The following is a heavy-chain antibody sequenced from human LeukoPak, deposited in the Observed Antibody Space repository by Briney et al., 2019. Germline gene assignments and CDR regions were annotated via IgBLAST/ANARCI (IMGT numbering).Heavy chain of an antibody. D-gene: IGHD5-18*01. CDR2: IFYSGST. CDR3: AKSYGYGLIDI. V-gene: IGHV4-39*07. Sequence: SETLSLTCTVSSGSISTSNYYWGWVRQPPGKALEWIGNIFYSGSTYYSPSLKSRVTISPDTSRNQFSLKLNSVTAADTAVYYCAKSYGYGLIDIWGQGTMVTVSS. CDR1: SGSISTSNYY. J-gene: IGHJ3*02.